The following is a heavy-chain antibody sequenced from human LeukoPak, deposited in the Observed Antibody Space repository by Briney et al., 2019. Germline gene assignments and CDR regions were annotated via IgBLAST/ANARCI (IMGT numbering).Heavy chain of an antibody. CDR1: GYTFTSNY. CDR2: ISPSGGST. J-gene: IGHJ4*02. D-gene: IGHD6-19*01. Sequence: GASVKVSCKAFGYTFTSNYMHWVRQAPGQGPEWMGVISPSGGSTTYAQKFQGRVTITADKSTSTAYMELSSLRSEDTAVYYCALGMYSSGWAPPVFDYWGQGTLVTVSS. V-gene: IGHV1-46*01. CDR3: ALGMYSSGWAPPVFDY.